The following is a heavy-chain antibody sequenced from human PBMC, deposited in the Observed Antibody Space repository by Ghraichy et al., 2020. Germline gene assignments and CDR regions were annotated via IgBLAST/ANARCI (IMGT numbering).Heavy chain of an antibody. Sequence: GGSLRLSCSASGLIFSIYAMSWVRQAPGKGLEWVSAISGYGGSTYYADSVKGRFTISRDNSKNTLFLQMNSLRVDDTAVYYCAQVYRYYDSSGSNFKADDYWGQGTLVTVSS. D-gene: IGHD3-22*01. CDR3: AQVYRYYDSSGSNFKADDY. V-gene: IGHV3-23*01. J-gene: IGHJ4*02. CDR1: GLIFSIYA. CDR2: ISGYGGST.